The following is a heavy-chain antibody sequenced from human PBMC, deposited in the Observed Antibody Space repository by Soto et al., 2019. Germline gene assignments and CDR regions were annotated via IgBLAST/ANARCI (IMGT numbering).Heavy chain of an antibody. V-gene: IGHV3-23*01. J-gene: IGHJ4*02. CDR1: GFTFSSYA. CDR2: ISGSGGST. Sequence: GGSLRLSCAASGFTFSSYAMSWVRQAPGKGLEWVSAISGSGGSTYYADSVKGRFTISRDNSKNTLYLQMNSLRAEDTAVYYCAKAPRVVVAAGVEYWGQGTLVTVSS. CDR3: AKAPRVVVAAGVEY. D-gene: IGHD2-15*01.